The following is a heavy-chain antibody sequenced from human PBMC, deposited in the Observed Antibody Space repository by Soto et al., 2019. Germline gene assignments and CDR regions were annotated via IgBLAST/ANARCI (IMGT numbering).Heavy chain of an antibody. CDR1: GFTFSSYG. V-gene: IGHV3-30*18. Sequence: QVPLVESGGGVVQPGRSLRLSCAASGFTFSSYGMHWVRQAPGKGLEWVAVISYDGSNKYYADSVKGRFTISRDNSKNTLYLQMNSLRAEDTAVYYCAKDGTWELLGVDYWGQGTLVTVSS. CDR2: ISYDGSNK. J-gene: IGHJ4*02. D-gene: IGHD1-26*01. CDR3: AKDGTWELLGVDY.